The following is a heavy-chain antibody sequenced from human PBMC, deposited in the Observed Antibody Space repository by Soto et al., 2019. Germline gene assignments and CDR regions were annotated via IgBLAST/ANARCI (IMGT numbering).Heavy chain of an antibody. CDR3: ASRTPLYASESSRCDP. CDR1: GGSITSGVHY. J-gene: IGHJ5*02. Sequence: SETLCLTCTVSGGSITSGVHYWGWIRRPPGKGLEWVGTMDCSGGTAYNPSLEMRLRISVETSKNQFSLRLSFVTAADPAVYYCASRTPLYASESSRCDPWGQGDLVT. V-gene: IGHV4-39*01. D-gene: IGHD3-10*01. CDR2: MDCSGGT.